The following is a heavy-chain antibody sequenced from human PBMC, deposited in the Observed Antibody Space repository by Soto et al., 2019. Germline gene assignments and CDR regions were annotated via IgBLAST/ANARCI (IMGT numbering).Heavy chain of an antibody. CDR2: IKSKTDGGTT. CDR3: TTTSWGTDFDY. CDR1: GFTFSNAW. D-gene: IGHD2-8*02. V-gene: IGHV3-15*01. J-gene: IGHJ4*02. Sequence: CLRLSCAASGFTFSNAWMSGVRQAPGKGLEWVGRIKSKTDGGTTDYAAPVEGRFTISRDDSKNTLYLQMNSLKTEDTAVYYCTTTSWGTDFDYWGQGTLVTVSS.